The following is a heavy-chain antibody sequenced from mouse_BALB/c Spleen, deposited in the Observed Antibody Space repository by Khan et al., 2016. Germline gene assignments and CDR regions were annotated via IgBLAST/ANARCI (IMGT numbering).Heavy chain of an antibody. CDR3: ASSGLYFDY. Sequence: QVQLKESGAELMKPGASVKISCKATGYTFSSYWIEWVKQRPGHGLEWIGEILPGSDSTNYDEKFKGKATFTADTSSNTAYMQLSSLTSEDSAVYYCASSGLYFDYWGQGTTLTVSS. D-gene: IGHD3-1*01. J-gene: IGHJ2*01. CDR2: ILPGSDST. V-gene: IGHV1-9*01. CDR1: GYTFSSYW.